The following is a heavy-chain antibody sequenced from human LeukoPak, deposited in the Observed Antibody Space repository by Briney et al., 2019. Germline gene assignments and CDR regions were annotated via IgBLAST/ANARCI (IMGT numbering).Heavy chain of an antibody. V-gene: IGHV1-18*04. CDR1: GYIFTGYY. Sequence: GASVKVSCKASGYIFTGYYMHWVRQAPGQGLEWMGWISAYNGNTNYAQKLQGRVTMTTDTSTSTAYMELRSLRSDDTAVYYCARSGGTSPRDWFDPWGQGTLVTVSS. CDR2: ISAYNGNT. D-gene: IGHD4-23*01. CDR3: ARSGGTSPRDWFDP. J-gene: IGHJ5*02.